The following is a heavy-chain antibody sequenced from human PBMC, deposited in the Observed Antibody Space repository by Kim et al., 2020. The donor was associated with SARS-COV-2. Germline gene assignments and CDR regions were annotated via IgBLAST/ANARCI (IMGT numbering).Heavy chain of an antibody. V-gene: IGHV1-3*01. CDR2: INACNGNT. CDR1: GYTFTSYA. D-gene: IGHD3-9*01. J-gene: IGHJ6*01. CDR3: ARDSLFYDILTGYSLGGMDG. Sequence: ASVKVSCKASGYTFTSYAMHWVRQAPGQRLEWMGWINACNGNTKYSQKFQCRVTITRHTSASTAYMELSSLRSEDTAVYYCARDSLFYDILTGYSLGGMDGGGQGTKVTVTS.